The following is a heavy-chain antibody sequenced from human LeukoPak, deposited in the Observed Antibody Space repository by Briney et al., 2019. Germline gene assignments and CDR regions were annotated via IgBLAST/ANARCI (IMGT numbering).Heavy chain of an antibody. CDR3: VTYSTGLYKGLEF. Sequence: GGSLTLSCAASGFTFTTYWMSWIRQAPGKGLEWVTNIDQDGTDKYYVDSVKGRFTFSRDNAQNSLYLQMSSLRVEDTAVYYCVTYSTGLYKGLEFWGQGTQVTVSS. V-gene: IGHV3-7*03. CDR1: GFTFTTYW. D-gene: IGHD2-8*02. CDR2: IDQDGTDK. J-gene: IGHJ4*02.